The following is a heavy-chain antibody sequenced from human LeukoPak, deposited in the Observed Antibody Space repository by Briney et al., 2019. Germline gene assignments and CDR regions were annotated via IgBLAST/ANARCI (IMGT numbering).Heavy chain of an antibody. CDR3: ARDGDYYGSGSYQDY. D-gene: IGHD3-10*01. CDR1: GYTFTSYG. CDR2: ISAYNSDT. Sequence: ASVKLSCKASGYTFTSYGISWVRQAPGQGLEWMGWISAYNSDTNYAQKLQGRVTMTTDTSTSTAYMELRSLRSDDTAVYYCARDGDYYGSGSYQDYWGQGTLVTVSS. V-gene: IGHV1-18*04. J-gene: IGHJ4*02.